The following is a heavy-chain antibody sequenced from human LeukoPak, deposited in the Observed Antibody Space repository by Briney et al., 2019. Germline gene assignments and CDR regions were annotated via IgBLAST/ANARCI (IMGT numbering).Heavy chain of an antibody. CDR2: VIPNSGGT. CDR3: ARDPYYSDTGGYTLDN. V-gene: IGHV1-2*02. J-gene: IGHJ4*02. D-gene: IGHD3-22*01. Sequence: ASVKVSCKTSGYTFTDYYIHWVRQAPGQGLEWMGWVIPNSGGTKFAQRFQGRVTMTRDTSLSTAYMELGRLTSDDTAVYYCARDPYYSDTGGYTLDNWGQGTLVTASS. CDR1: GYTFTDYY.